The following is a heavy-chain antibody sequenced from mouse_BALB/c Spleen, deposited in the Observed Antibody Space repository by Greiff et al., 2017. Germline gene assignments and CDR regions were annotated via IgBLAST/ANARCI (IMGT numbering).Heavy chain of an antibody. CDR3: ARETTGTMDD. D-gene: IGHD4-1*01. V-gene: IGHV1-80*01. J-gene: IGHJ2*01. Sequence: QVQLQQSGAELVRPGSSVKISCKASGYAFSSYWMNWVKQRPGQGLEWIGQIYPGDGDTNYNGKFKGKATLTADKSSSTAYMQLSSLTSEDAAVYFSARETTGTMDDWGQGTTLTVSA. CDR2: IYPGDGDT. CDR1: GYAFSSYW.